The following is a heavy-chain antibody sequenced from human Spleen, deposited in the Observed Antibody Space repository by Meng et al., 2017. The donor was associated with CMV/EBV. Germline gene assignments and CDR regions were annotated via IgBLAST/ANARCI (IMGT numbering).Heavy chain of an antibody. V-gene: IGHV5-51*01. CDR3: AKQWTSGYSYAYGD. J-gene: IGHJ4*02. D-gene: IGHD5-18*01. Sequence: GESLKISCKASGYTFNNYWIAWVRQMPGKGPEWMGTIYLDDSDTTYSPSFQGQITISADKSIRAAYLHWSSPKASDTATYFCAKQWTSGYSYAYGDWGQGTLVTVSS. CDR1: GYTFNNYW. CDR2: IYLDDSDT.